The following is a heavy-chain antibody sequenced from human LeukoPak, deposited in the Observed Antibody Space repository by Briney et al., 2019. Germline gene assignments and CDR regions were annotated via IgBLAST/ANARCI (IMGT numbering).Heavy chain of an antibody. D-gene: IGHD2-15*01. J-gene: IGHJ6*03. CDR2: ISGYNGNT. Sequence: ASAKVSCKASGYSFSTYGISWVRQAPGQGLEWMGWISGYNGNTNYAQKLQGRVTMTTDTSTSTAYMELRSLRSDDTAVYYCARGRYCSGDNCHNIYYYYMDVWGKGTTVTISS. CDR3: ARGRYCSGDNCHNIYYYYMDV. CDR1: GYSFSTYG. V-gene: IGHV1-18*01.